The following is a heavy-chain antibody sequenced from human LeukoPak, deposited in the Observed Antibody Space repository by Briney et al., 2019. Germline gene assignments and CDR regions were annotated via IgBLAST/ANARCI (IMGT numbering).Heavy chain of an antibody. V-gene: IGHV3-7*01. CDR2: IKQDGSEK. Sequence: PGGSLRLSRAASGFTFSSYWMTWVRQAPGKGLEWVANIKQDGSEKYYVDSVKGRFTISRDNAKNSLYLQMNSLRAEDTAVYYCARDRSAKGGPEIRYWGQGTLVTVSS. CDR3: ARDRSAKGGPEIRY. CDR1: GFTFSSYW. J-gene: IGHJ4*02. D-gene: IGHD2-2*01.